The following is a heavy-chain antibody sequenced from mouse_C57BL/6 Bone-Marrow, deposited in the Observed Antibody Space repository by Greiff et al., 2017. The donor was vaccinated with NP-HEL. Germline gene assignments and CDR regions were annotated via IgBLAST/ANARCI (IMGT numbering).Heavy chain of an antibody. CDR1: GYTFTSYW. J-gene: IGHJ1*03. V-gene: IGHV1-64*01. CDR3: ARSYGSRRRYLDV. CDR2: IHPNSGST. Sequence: QVQLQQPGAELVKPGASVKLSCKASGYTFTSYWMHWVKQRPGQGLEWIGMIHPNSGSTNYNEKFKSKATLTVDKSSSTAYMQLSSLTSEDSAVYYCARSYGSRRRYLDVWGTGTTVTVSS. D-gene: IGHD1-1*01.